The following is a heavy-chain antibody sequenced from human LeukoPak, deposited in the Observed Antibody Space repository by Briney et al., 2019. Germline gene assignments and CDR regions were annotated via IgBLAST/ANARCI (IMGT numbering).Heavy chain of an antibody. Sequence: GGSLRLSCAASGFTFSSYSMNWVRQAPGKGLEWVSSITSSSTYVYYADSVKGRFTISRDNAKNSLYVQMNNLRAEDTAVYYCARDQGWGDYWGQGTLVTVSS. CDR1: GFTFSSYS. CDR2: ITSSSTYV. J-gene: IGHJ4*02. CDR3: ARDQGWGDY. D-gene: IGHD3-16*01. V-gene: IGHV3-21*01.